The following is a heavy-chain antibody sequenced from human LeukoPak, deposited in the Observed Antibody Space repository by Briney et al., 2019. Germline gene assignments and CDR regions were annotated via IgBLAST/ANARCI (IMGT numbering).Heavy chain of an antibody. J-gene: IGHJ5*02. Sequence: ASVKVSCKASGYTFTGYYMNWVRQAPGQGLEWMGWINPNSSGTNYAQKSQGRVTMTRDTSISTAYMELSRLRSDDTAVYYCARGGYYYDSSGYGKWFDPWGQGTLVTVSS. V-gene: IGHV1-2*02. CDR1: GYTFTGYY. CDR2: INPNSSGT. CDR3: ARGGYYYDSSGYGKWFDP. D-gene: IGHD3-22*01.